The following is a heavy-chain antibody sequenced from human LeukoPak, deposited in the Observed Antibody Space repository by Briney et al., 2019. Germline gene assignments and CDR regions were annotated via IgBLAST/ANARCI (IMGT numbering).Heavy chain of an antibody. V-gene: IGHV4-59*01. Sequence: PSETLSLTCAVYGGSFSGYYWSWIRQPPGKGLEWIGYIYYSGSTNYNPSLKSRVTISVDTSKNQFSLKLSSVTAADTAAYYCARVELWSGYYRTSYHMDVWGKGTTVTVSS. J-gene: IGHJ6*03. CDR3: ARVELWSGYYRTSYHMDV. D-gene: IGHD3-3*01. CDR1: GGSFSGYY. CDR2: IYYSGST.